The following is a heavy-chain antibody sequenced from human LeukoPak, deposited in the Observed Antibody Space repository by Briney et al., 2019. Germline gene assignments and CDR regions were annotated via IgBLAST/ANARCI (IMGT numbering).Heavy chain of an antibody. D-gene: IGHD2-15*01. Sequence: SETLSHTCTVSGGSISSYYWSWIRQPPGKGLEWIGEINHSGSTNYNPSLKSRVTISVDTSKNQFSLKLSSVTAADTAVYYCAREYCSGGSCYSGMYYFDYWGQGTLVTVSS. J-gene: IGHJ4*02. CDR2: INHSGST. V-gene: IGHV4-34*01. CDR3: AREYCSGGSCYSGMYYFDY. CDR1: GGSISSYY.